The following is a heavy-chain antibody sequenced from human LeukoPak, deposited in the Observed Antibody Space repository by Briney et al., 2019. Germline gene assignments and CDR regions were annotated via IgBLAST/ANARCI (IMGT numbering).Heavy chain of an antibody. J-gene: IGHJ4*02. CDR3: ARVSGYESPPDY. CDR1: GFSFSNYA. CDR2: LRGDGDT. D-gene: IGHD5-12*01. V-gene: IGHV3-23*01. Sequence: PGESLRLSCAASGFSFSNYAMSWVRQAPARGLEWVSSLRGDGDTFYAGSVKGRFTLSRDDSRNTVYLQLNNLRVEDTAVYYCARVSGYESPPDYWGQGTLVTVSS.